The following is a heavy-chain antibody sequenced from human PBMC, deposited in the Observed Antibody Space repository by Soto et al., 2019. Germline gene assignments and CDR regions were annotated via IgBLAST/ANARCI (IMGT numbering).Heavy chain of an antibody. CDR3: ASSSSLHDTSSYYFCMDV. CDR1: GFSFSSYY. D-gene: IGHD6-6*01. J-gene: IGHJ6*02. CDR2: VNEDGSEK. V-gene: IGHV3-7*03. Sequence: GGSLRLSCAASGFSFSSYYMSWVRQAQGKGLEWVANVNEDGSEKYYVDSVKGRFTVSRDNAKNSLYLQMNSLRAEDTAVYYCASSSSLHDTSSYYFCMDVWGQGTTVTV.